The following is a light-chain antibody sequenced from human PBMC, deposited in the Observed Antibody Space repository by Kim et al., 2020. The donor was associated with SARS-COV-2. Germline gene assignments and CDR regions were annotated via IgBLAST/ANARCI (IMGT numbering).Light chain of an antibody. CDR2: GDS. Sequence: VTISGTGSNSNIGAGYYVQWYQQLPGTAPKLLIYGDSNRPSGVPDRFSGSKSGTSASLAITGLQAEDEADYYCQSYDRSLSGSSYVFGTGTKVTVL. CDR3: QSYDRSLSGSSYV. CDR1: NSNIGAGYY. J-gene: IGLJ1*01. V-gene: IGLV1-40*01.